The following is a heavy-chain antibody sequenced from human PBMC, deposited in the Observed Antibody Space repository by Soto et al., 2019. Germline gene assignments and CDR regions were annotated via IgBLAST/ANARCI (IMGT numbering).Heavy chain of an antibody. V-gene: IGHV3-21*01. CDR2: ISSSSSYI. J-gene: IGHJ4*02. D-gene: IGHD3-16*01. CDR3: ARDPYYYDYVWGHFDY. CDR1: GFTFSSYS. Sequence: GSLRLSCAASGFTFSSYSMNWVRQAPGKGLEWVSSISSSSSYIYYADSVKGRFTISRDNAKNSLYLQMNSLRAEDTAVYYCARDPYYYDYVWGHFDYWGQGTLVTVSS.